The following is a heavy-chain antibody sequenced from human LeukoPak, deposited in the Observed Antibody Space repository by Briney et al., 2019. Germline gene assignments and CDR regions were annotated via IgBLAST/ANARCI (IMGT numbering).Heavy chain of an antibody. D-gene: IGHD3-3*01. CDR3: AREITDFSVYYYYMDV. CDR1: GFTFSSYW. Sequence: GGSLRLSCAASGFTFSSYWMHWVRQAPGNGLVWVSRINTDGSRTSYADSVKGRFTISRDNAKNTLYLQMNSLRAEDTAVYYCAREITDFSVYYYYMDVWGKGTTVTVSS. CDR2: INTDGSRT. V-gene: IGHV3-74*01. J-gene: IGHJ6*03.